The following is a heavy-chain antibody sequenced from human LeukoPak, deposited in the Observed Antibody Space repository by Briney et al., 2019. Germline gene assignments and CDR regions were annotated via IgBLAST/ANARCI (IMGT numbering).Heavy chain of an antibody. D-gene: IGHD2-15*01. CDR2: IRYDGSNK. CDR3: ARGPYCSGGSSSPLNFDY. J-gene: IGHJ4*02. V-gene: IGHV3-30*02. Sequence: GGSLRLSCAASGFTFSSYVMHWVRQAPGKGLEWVAFIRYDGSNKYFADSVKGRFTISRDNSKNTLYLQMNSLRADDTAVYYCARGPYCSGGSSSPLNFDYGGQGTLVTVSS. CDR1: GFTFSSYV.